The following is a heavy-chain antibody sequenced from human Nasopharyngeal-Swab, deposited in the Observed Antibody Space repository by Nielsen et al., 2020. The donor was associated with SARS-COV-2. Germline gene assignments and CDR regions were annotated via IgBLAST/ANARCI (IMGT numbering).Heavy chain of an antibody. V-gene: IGHV3-21*01. Sequence: GGSLRLSCAASGFTFSSYSMNWVRQAPGKGLEWVPFISSSGSHKYYADSMKGRFTISRDNAKSSLYLQLSSLRAEDTAVYYCARVEEYYYGSGSLSDNWGQGTLVTVSS. CDR1: GFTFSSYS. J-gene: IGHJ4*02. CDR2: ISSSGSHK. CDR3: ARVEEYYYGSGSLSDN. D-gene: IGHD3-10*01.